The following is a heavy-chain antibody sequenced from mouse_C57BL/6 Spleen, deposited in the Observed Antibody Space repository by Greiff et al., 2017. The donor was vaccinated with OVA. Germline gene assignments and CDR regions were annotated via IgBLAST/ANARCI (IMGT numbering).Heavy chain of an antibody. CDR2: IDPSDSYT. J-gene: IGHJ4*01. CDR3: ARELRRDAMDY. V-gene: IGHV1-69*01. CDR1: GYTFTSYW. Sequence: QVQLQQPGAELVMPGASVKLSCKASGYTFTSYWMHWVKQRPGQGLEWIGEIDPSDSYTNYNQKFKGKSTLTVDKSSSTAYMQLSSLTSEDSAVYYCARELRRDAMDYWGQGTSVTVSS. D-gene: IGHD1-1*01.